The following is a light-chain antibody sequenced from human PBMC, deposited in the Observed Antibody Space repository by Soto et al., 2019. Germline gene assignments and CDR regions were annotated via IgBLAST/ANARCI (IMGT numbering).Light chain of an antibody. CDR1: RSLLRSDGYTY. Sequence: DIVMSQSPLSLPVTPGEPASISCRSSRSLLRSDGYTYLDWYLQKPGQSPQLLIHLGSNRASGVPDRFSGSGSGTDFTLRISRVEAEDVGVYYCMQALQTPLTFGGGTKVEIK. J-gene: IGKJ4*01. V-gene: IGKV2-28*01. CDR3: MQALQTPLT. CDR2: LGS.